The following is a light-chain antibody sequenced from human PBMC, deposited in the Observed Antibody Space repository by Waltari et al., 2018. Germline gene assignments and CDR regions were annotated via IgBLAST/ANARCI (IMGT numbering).Light chain of an antibody. CDR2: GAS. J-gene: IGKJ2*01. Sequence: ETVMTQSTATLSVSRGERATLSCRASESVSSYLAWYLQKPGQAPRLLIYGASTRATGIPARFSGSGSGTEFTLTISSLQSEDFAVYYCQQDNNLRGTFGQGTKLEI. V-gene: IGKV3-15*01. CDR1: ESVSSY. CDR3: QQDNNLRGT.